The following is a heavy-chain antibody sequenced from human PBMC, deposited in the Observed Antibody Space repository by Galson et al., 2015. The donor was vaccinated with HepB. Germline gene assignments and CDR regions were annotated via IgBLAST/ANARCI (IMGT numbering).Heavy chain of an antibody. CDR1: GDSASSNSVA. V-gene: IGHV6-1*01. CDR2: TYYRSRWYN. J-gene: IGHJ3*01. CDR3: VSGTGAFDV. Sequence: CAISGDSASSNSVAWNWIRQSPSRGLEWLGRTYYRSRWYNDYAVSVKSRITINPDTSKDQFSLQLNSVTPDDTAVYYCVSGTGAFDVWGQGTMVTVSS. D-gene: IGHD3-3*01.